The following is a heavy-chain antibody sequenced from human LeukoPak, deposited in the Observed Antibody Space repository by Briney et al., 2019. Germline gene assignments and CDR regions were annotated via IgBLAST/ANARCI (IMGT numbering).Heavy chain of an antibody. CDR3: ARVARSRSIAVAGMQAGYDY. CDR2: INPNSGGT. CDR1: GYTFTGYY. V-gene: IGHV1-2*06. Sequence: ASVKVSCKASGYTFTGYYMHWVRQAPGQVLEWMGRINPNSGGTNYAQKFQGRVTMPRDTSISTAYMELSRLRADDTAVYYCARVARSRSIAVAGMQAGYDYWGQGTLVTVSS. J-gene: IGHJ4*02. D-gene: IGHD6-19*01.